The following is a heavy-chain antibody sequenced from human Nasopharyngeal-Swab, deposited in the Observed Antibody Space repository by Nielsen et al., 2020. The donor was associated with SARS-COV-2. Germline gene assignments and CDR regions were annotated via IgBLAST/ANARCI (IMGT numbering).Heavy chain of an antibody. Sequence: WIRQPPGKGLEWVSYISSSGSTIYYADSVKGRFTISRDNAKNSLYLQMNSLRAEDTAVYYCAKDQMTTVTAQNYFDYWGQGTLVTVSS. CDR3: AKDQMTTVTAQNYFDY. V-gene: IGHV3-11*04. J-gene: IGHJ4*02. CDR2: ISSSGSTI. D-gene: IGHD4-17*01.